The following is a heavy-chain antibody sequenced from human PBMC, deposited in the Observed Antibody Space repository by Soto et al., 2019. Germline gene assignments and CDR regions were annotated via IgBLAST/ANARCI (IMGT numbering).Heavy chain of an antibody. CDR1: GFTFSSYA. V-gene: IGHV3-30-3*01. J-gene: IGHJ3*02. D-gene: IGHD3-22*01. Sequence: GGSLRLSCAASGFTFSSYAMHWVRQAPGKGLEWVAVISYDGSNKYYADSVKGRFTISRDNSKNTLYLQMNSLRAEDTAVYYCARDYYDSSGYYFPRDAFDIWGQGTMVTV. CDR2: ISYDGSNK. CDR3: ARDYYDSSGYYFPRDAFDI.